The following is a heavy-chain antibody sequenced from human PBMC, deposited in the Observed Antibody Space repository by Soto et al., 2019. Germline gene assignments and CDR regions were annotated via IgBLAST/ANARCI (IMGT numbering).Heavy chain of an antibody. CDR1: GGSLSSSGYY. CDR2: IYYSGST. J-gene: IGHJ5*02. Sequence: QLQLQESGPGLVKPSETLSLTCTVSGGSLSSSGYYWGWIRQPPGKGLEWIGTIYYSGSTYYNPSLKGRVTITVDTSKNQFSLKLSSVTAADTAVYYCATSNWFDPWGQGTLVTVSS. V-gene: IGHV4-39*01. CDR3: ATSNWFDP.